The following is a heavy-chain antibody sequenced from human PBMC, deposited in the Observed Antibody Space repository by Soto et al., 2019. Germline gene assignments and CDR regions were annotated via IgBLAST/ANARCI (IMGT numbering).Heavy chain of an antibody. CDR3: ARVRNAPRYGGNSAVDY. J-gene: IGHJ4*02. D-gene: IGHD4-17*01. CDR1: GGSISSYY. CDR2: IYYSGST. Sequence: QVQLQESGPGLVKPSETLSLTCTVSGGSISSYYWSWIRQPPGKGLEWIGYIYYSGSTNYNPSLKSRVTISVDTAKNQFTRKLSSVTAADTAVYYCARVRNAPRYGGNSAVDYWGQGTLVTVSS. V-gene: IGHV4-59*01.